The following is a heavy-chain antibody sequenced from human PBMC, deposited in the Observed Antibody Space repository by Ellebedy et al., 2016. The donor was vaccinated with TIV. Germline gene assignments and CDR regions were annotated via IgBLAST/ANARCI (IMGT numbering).Heavy chain of an antibody. CDR3: ARWGGRKGGGSVAAFDI. D-gene: IGHD3-10*01. Sequence: SETLSLTCVVSQDSTGDFYWNWIRQTPGRGLEWIGFAHHSGDPVYNPSLKSRVTASVDTAKNQISLKLTSVTAADTAIYYRARWGGRKGGGSVAAFDIWGQGTMVTVSS. CDR1: QDSTGDFY. J-gene: IGHJ3*02. CDR2: AHHSGDP. V-gene: IGHV4-59*01.